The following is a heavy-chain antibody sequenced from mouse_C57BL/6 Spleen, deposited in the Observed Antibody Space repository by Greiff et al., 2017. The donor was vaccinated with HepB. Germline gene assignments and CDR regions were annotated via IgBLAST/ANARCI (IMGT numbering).Heavy chain of an antibody. V-gene: IGHV1-59*01. Sequence: VQLQQPGAELVRPGTSVKLSCKATGYTFTSYWMHWVKQRPGQGLEWIGVIDPSDSYTNYNQKFKGKATLTVDTSSSTAYMQLSSLTSEDAAVYYCARGSIYYGNWFAYWGQGTLVTVSA. CDR2: IDPSDSYT. J-gene: IGHJ3*01. D-gene: IGHD2-1*01. CDR1: GYTFTSYW. CDR3: ARGSIYYGNWFAY.